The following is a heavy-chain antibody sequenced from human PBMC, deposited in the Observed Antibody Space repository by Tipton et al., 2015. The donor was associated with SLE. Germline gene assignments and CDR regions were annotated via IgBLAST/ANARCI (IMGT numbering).Heavy chain of an antibody. D-gene: IGHD3-3*01. Sequence: TLSLTCTVSGGSISSSSYYWGWIRQPPGEGLEWIGSIYYSGSTYYNPSLKSRVTISVDTSKNPFSLKLSSVTAADTAVYYCARVGEPNHYDFWSGYHYWYFDLWGRGTLVTVSS. CDR3: ARVGEPNHYDFWSGYHYWYFDL. J-gene: IGHJ2*01. CDR2: IYYSGST. CDR1: GGSISSSSYY. V-gene: IGHV4-39*07.